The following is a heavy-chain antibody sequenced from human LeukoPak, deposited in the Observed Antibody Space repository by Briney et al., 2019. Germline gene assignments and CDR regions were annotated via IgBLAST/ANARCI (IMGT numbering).Heavy chain of an antibody. CDR3: ARDGGYSGYDADC. D-gene: IGHD5-12*01. Sequence: GGSLRLSCVASGFSFSLYSMKWVRQAPGKGLEWVSYISDTSAMYYADSVRGRFTIPRDNAKNSLFLQMNSLRVEDTGVYYCARDGGYSGYDADCWGQGTLVTVSS. V-gene: IGHV3-48*01. CDR2: ISDTSAM. CDR1: GFSFSLYS. J-gene: IGHJ4*02.